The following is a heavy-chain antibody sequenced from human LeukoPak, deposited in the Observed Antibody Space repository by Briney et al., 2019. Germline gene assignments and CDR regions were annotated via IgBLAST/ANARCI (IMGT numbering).Heavy chain of an antibody. CDR2: INHSGST. CDR3: ATYYYGLFDI. J-gene: IGHJ3*02. D-gene: IGHD3-10*01. Sequence: PSETLSLICAVYGGSFSGYYWSWIRQPPGKGLEWIGEINHSGSTNYNPSLKSRVTISVDTSKNQFSLKLSSVTAADTAVYYCATYYYGLFDIWGQGTMVTVSS. CDR1: GGSFSGYY. V-gene: IGHV4-34*01.